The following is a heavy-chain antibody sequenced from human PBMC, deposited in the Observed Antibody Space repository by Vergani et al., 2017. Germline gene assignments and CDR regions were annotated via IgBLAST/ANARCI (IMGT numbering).Heavy chain of an antibody. CDR2: VDPEDGDR. CDR1: GYTFTDYY. D-gene: IGHD2-2*01. CDR3: ARRGLGCDSDPCSAGHDFDP. V-gene: IGHV1-69-2*01. J-gene: IGHJ5*02. Sequence: EVRLVQSAAEVKRPGATVKISCKVFGYTFTDYYIHWVQQAPGKGLEWMGLVDPEDGDRIYSDRFQGRVTITADKSTDTVYMELRSLRPEDTAVYYCARRGLGCDSDPCSAGHDFDPWGQGTLVTVSS.